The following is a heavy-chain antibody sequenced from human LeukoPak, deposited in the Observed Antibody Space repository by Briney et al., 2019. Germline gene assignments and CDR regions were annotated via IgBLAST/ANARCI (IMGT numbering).Heavy chain of an antibody. CDR1: GYFIGSGYY. D-gene: IGHD3-10*01. J-gene: IGHJ5*02. CDR2: IRHSGTT. V-gene: IGHV4-38-2*02. Sequence: SETLSLTCTVSGYFIGSGYYWGWVRPPPGKGLEWIGTIRHSGTTYYNPSLKSRVTISIDSSKNQFSLKLTSVTAADTAVVYCARAEGEIYYRSGSNNWFDPWGQGTLVTVSS. CDR3: ARAEGEIYYRSGSNNWFDP.